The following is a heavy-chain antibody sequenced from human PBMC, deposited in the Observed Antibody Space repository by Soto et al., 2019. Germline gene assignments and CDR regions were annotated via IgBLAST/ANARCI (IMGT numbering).Heavy chain of an antibody. Sequence: PGGSLRLSCAASGFTFSSYGMHWVRQAPGKGLEWVAVISYDGSNKYYADSVKGRFTISRDNSKNTLYLQMNSLRAEDTAVYYCAKDITIFGVVTETNWFDPWGQGTLVTVSS. CDR2: ISYDGSNK. CDR1: GFTFSSYG. V-gene: IGHV3-30*18. CDR3: AKDITIFGVVTETNWFDP. D-gene: IGHD3-3*01. J-gene: IGHJ5*02.